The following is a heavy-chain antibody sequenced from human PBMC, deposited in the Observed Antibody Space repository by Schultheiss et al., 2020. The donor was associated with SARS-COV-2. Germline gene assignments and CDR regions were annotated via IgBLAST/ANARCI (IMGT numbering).Heavy chain of an antibody. J-gene: IGHJ4*02. CDR1: GFTFSSYG. CDR2: ISGSGGST. V-gene: IGHV3-NL1*01. Sequence: GESLKISCAASGFTFSSYGMHWVRQAPGKGLEWVAAISGSGGSTYYADSVKGRFTISRDNSKNTLYLQMNSLRAEDTAVYYCARHYSYGTEFDYWGQGTLVTVSS. D-gene: IGHD5-18*01. CDR3: ARHYSYGTEFDY.